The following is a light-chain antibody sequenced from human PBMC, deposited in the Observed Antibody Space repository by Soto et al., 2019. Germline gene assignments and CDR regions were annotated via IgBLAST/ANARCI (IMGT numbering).Light chain of an antibody. V-gene: IGKV1-27*01. CDR3: PKYNSAHIT. J-gene: IGKJ5*01. Sequence: DIQMTQSPACLSASVGDRVTISCRASQCISNYLAWYQQKPGKVPKLLIYAASTLQSGVPSRFSGSGSGTDFTLTISSLQPEDVATYYCPKYNSAHITFGQGTRLEIK. CDR1: QCISNY. CDR2: AAS.